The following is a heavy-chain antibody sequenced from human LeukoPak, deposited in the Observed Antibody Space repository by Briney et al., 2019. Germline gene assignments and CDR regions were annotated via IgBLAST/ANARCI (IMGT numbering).Heavy chain of an antibody. Sequence: GGSLRLSCAASGFTFSSYWMSWVRQAPGKGLEWVANIKQDGSEKYYVDSVKGRFTISRDNAKNSLYLQMNSLRAEGTAVYYCARDQLTVAGTYYFDYWGQGTLVTVSS. CDR1: GFTFSSYW. D-gene: IGHD6-19*01. V-gene: IGHV3-7*03. CDR3: ARDQLTVAGTYYFDY. CDR2: IKQDGSEK. J-gene: IGHJ4*02.